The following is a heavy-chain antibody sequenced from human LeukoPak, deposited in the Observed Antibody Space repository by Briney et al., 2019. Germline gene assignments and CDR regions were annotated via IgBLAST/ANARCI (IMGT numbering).Heavy chain of an antibody. Sequence: GGSLRLSCAASGFTFNNAWMNWVRQAPGKGLEWVSAISGSGGSTYYADSVKGRFTISRDNSKNTLYLQMNSLRAEDTAVYYCAKDQYDSSGYYPDYWGQGTLVTVSS. V-gene: IGHV3-23*01. CDR1: GFTFNNAW. J-gene: IGHJ4*02. CDR3: AKDQYDSSGYYPDY. CDR2: ISGSGGST. D-gene: IGHD3-22*01.